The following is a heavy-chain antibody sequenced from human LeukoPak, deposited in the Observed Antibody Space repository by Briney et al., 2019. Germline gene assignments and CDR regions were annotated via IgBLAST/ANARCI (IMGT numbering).Heavy chain of an antibody. V-gene: IGHV2-70*18. CDR3: ARTVEGFDY. J-gene: IGHJ4*02. Sequence: TLSLTCTVSGGSICSHYWSWIRQPPGKALEWLALIDWDDDKYYSTSLKTRLTISKDTSKNQVVLTMTNMDPVDTATYYCARTVEGFDYWGQGTLVTVSS. CDR2: IDWDDDK. CDR1: GGSICSHY. D-gene: IGHD6-19*01.